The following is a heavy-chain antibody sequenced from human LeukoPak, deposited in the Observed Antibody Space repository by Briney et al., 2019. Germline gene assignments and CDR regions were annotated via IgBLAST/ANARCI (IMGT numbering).Heavy chain of an antibody. CDR3: ARASRSRFTTFGFFDY. D-gene: IGHD3-10*02. Sequence: SETLSLTCAVYGGSFSGYYWSWIRQPPGKGLEWIGEINHSGSTNYNPSLKSRVTISVDTSKNQFSLKLSSVTAADTAVYYCARASRSRFTTFGFFDYWGQGTLVTVSS. CDR2: INHSGST. J-gene: IGHJ4*02. CDR1: GGSFSGYY. V-gene: IGHV4-34*01.